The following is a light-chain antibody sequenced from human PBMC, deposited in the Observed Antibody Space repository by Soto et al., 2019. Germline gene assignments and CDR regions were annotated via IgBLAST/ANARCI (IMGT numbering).Light chain of an antibody. V-gene: IGKV3-15*01. Sequence: EIVMTQSPATLSVSPGERATLSCRASQSVSSNLAWYQQKPGQAPRLLIYGASTRATGFPARFSGSGSGTEFTLTISSLQSEDFALYDGQQYNNWPPLYTFGQGTKLEIK. CDR3: QQYNNWPPLYT. CDR2: GAS. CDR1: QSVSSN. J-gene: IGKJ2*01.